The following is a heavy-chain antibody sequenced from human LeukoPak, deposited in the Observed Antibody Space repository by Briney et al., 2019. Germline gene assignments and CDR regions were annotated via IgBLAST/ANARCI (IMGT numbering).Heavy chain of an antibody. V-gene: IGHV5-10-1*01. Sequence: GESLKISCKGSGYSFTGYWIRWVRQMPGKGLEWMGRIDPSDSYTNYSPSFQGHVTISADNSINTAYVQWSSLKTSDTAMYYCAYHVENFHDWGQGTLVTVSS. J-gene: IGHJ4*02. CDR3: AYHVENFHD. CDR1: GYSFTGYW. CDR2: IDPSDSYT. D-gene: IGHD1-14*01.